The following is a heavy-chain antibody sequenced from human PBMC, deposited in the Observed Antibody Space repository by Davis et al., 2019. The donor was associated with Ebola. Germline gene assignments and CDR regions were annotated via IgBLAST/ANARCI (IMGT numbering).Heavy chain of an antibody. V-gene: IGHV3-30*03. Sequence: GGSLRLSCAASGFTFSSYGMHWVRQAPGKGLEWVAVISYDGSNKYYADSVKGRFTISRDNSKNTLYLQMNSLRAEDTAVYYCARSSGSYYGLKHWGQGTLVTVSS. CDR1: GFTFSSYG. J-gene: IGHJ4*02. CDR2: ISYDGSNK. CDR3: ARSSGSYYGLKH. D-gene: IGHD1-26*01.